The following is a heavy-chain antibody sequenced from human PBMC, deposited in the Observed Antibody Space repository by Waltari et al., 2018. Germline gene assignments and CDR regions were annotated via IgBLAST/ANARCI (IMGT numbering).Heavy chain of an antibody. Sequence: QVQLVQSGAEGKKPGSSVKVSCTASGGTVSSHSITWVRQAPGQGLEWMGGIIHMLGITNYAQKFQGRVTITADKSTSTAYMELNSLRSEDTAVYYCARDRQPYYYDSSGYYYYFDYWGQGTLVTVSS. CDR3: ARDRQPYYYDSSGYYYYFDY. CDR2: IIHMLGIT. V-gene: IGHV1-69*10. CDR1: GGTVSSHS. J-gene: IGHJ4*02. D-gene: IGHD3-22*01.